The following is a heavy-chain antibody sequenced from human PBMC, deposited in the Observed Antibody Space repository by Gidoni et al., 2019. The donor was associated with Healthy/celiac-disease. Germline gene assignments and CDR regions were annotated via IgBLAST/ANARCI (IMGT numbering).Heavy chain of an antibody. D-gene: IGHD2-2*01. CDR3: ARLARGGWDIVVVPAASADY. J-gene: IGHJ4*02. V-gene: IGHV5-51*01. Sequence: EVQLVQSGAEVKKPGESLKISFKGSGYSFTSYWIGWVRQMPGKGLEWMGIIYPGDSDTRYSPSFQGQVTISADKSISTAYLQWSSLKASDTAMYYCARLARGGWDIVVVPAASADYWGQGTLVTVSS. CDR2: IYPGDSDT. CDR1: GYSFTSYW.